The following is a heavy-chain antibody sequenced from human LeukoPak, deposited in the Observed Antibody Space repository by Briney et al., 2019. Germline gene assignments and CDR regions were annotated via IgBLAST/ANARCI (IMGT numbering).Heavy chain of an antibody. Sequence: SETLSLTCAVYGGSFSGYYWSWIRQPPGKGLEWIGEINHSGSTNYNPSLKSRVTISVDTSKNQFSLKLSSVTAADTAVCYCARDRYSSGWYYFDYWGQGTLVTVSS. V-gene: IGHV4-34*01. D-gene: IGHD6-19*01. CDR1: GGSFSGYY. CDR3: ARDRYSSGWYYFDY. CDR2: INHSGST. J-gene: IGHJ4*02.